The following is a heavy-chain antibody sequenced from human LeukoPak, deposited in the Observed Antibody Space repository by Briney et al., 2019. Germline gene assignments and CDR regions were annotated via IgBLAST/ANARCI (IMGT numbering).Heavy chain of an antibody. CDR2: INPDSGGT. J-gene: IGHJ4*02. CDR1: GYTFAGHY. CDR3: ARAPGSGYAFDS. D-gene: IGHD5-12*01. V-gene: IGHV1-2*02. Sequence: ASVKVSCKASGYTFAGHYIHWVRQAPGQGLEWMGWINPDSGGTKSAQKFQGRVTMTRDTSINTAYMELSRLASDDTAVYYCARAPGSGYAFDSWGQGTQVTVSS.